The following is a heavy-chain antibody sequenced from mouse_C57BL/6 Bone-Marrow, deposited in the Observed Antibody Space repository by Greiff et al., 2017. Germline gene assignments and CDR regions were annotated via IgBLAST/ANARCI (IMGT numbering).Heavy chain of an antibody. CDR3: TTGLLAY. J-gene: IGHJ3*01. Sequence: VQLKQPGAELVRPGASVKLSCTASGYNITDDYMPWVKQRPEQGLEWIGWIDPENGDTKYASKFQGKATITADTSSNTAYLQLSSLTSEDTAVYYCTTGLLAYWGQGTLVTVSA. V-gene: IGHV14-4*01. CDR1: GYNITDDY. CDR2: IDPENGDT. D-gene: IGHD3-1*01.